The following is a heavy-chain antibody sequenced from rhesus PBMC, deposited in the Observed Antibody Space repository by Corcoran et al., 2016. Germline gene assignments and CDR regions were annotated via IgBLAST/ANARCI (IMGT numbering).Heavy chain of an antibody. V-gene: IGHV4-169*01. D-gene: IGHD3-3*01. CDR3: ARSWRTGYYQRYYFDY. Sequence: QLQLQESGPGLVKPSETLSPTCAVSGGSISSSYWSWTRQAPGPGLEWRGYTGGSSGSTNYNPSLKSRVTLSVDTSKNQLSLKLSSVTAADTAVYYCARSWRTGYYQRYYFDYWGQGVLVTVSS. CDR2: TGGSSGST. CDR1: GGSISSSY. J-gene: IGHJ4*01.